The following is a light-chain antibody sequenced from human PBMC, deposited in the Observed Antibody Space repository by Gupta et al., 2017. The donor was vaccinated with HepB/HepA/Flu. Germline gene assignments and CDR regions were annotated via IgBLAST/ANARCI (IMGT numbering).Light chain of an antibody. V-gene: IGLV1-47*01. CDR1: SSNIGSNY. Sequence: QSVLTQPPSASGTPGQRVTISCSGSSSNIGSNYVYWYQPLPGTAPKLLIYRNNQRPSGVADRFSGSKSGTSASLAISGLRSEDEADYYCAAWDDSLSGVVFGGGTKLTVL. J-gene: IGLJ2*01. CDR3: AAWDDSLSGVV. CDR2: RNN.